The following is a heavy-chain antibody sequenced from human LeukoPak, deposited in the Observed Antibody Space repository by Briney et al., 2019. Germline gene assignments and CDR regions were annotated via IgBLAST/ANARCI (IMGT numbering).Heavy chain of an antibody. CDR3: ARGARYYYDSSGYDPYPFDY. CDR2: ISSSSSYK. V-gene: IGHV3-21*01. Sequence: PGGSLRLSCAASGFTFSSYSMNWVRQAPGKGLEWVSSISSSSSYKYYADSVKGRFTISRDNAKNSLYLQMNSLRAEDTAVYYCARGARYYYDSSGYDPYPFDYWGQGTLVTVSS. D-gene: IGHD3-22*01. CDR1: GFTFSSYS. J-gene: IGHJ4*02.